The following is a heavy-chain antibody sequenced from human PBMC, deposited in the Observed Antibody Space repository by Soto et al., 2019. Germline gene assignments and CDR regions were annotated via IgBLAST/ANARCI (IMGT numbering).Heavy chain of an antibody. CDR3: ARRNPGRDGYPTGNYYYYGMDV. V-gene: IGHV4-39*01. CDR2: IYYSGST. CDR1: GGSISSSSYY. D-gene: IGHD5-12*01. Sequence: SETLSLTCTVSGGSISSSSYYWGWIRQPPGKGLEWIGSIYYSGSTYYNPSLKSRVTISVDTSKNQFSLKLSSVTAADTAVYYCARRNPGRDGYPTGNYYYYGMDVWGQGTTVTVSS. J-gene: IGHJ6*02.